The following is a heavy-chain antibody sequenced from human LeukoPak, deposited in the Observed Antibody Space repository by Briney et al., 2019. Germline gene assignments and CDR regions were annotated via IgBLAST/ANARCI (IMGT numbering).Heavy chain of an antibody. V-gene: IGHV3-33*01. J-gene: IGHJ4*02. CDR3: ARDQPGSSWLDY. D-gene: IGHD6-13*01. Sequence: PGRSLRLSCAASGFTFSSYGMHWVRQAPGKGLEWVAVIWYDGSNKYYADSVKGRFTISRDNSKNTLYLQMNSLRAEDTAVYFCARDQPGSSWLDYWGQGTLVTVYS. CDR1: GFTFSSYG. CDR2: IWYDGSNK.